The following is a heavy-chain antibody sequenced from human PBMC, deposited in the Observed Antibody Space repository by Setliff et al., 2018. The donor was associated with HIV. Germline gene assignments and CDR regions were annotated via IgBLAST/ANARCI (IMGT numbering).Heavy chain of an antibody. CDR3: SRAIVAVTAIDHYYYGMDV. J-gene: IGHJ6*02. Sequence: PSETLSLTCSVSGGSISSSGYYWAWIRQPPGKGLEWIGSIYYSGNTYYNPSVKSRVTISVDTFNNHFSLRLSSVTASDTAVYYCSRAIVAVTAIDHYYYGMDVWGQGTTVTVSS. V-gene: IGHV4-39*07. D-gene: IGHD2-21*02. CDR2: IYYSGNT. CDR1: GGSISSSGYY.